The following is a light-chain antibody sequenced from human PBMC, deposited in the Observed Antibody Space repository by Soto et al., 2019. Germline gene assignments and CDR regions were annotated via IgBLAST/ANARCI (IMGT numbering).Light chain of an antibody. V-gene: IGLV2-14*01. CDR1: SSDVGGYNF. CDR3: GSYTSRGTWV. J-gene: IGLJ3*02. CDR2: DVR. Sequence: QSALTQPASVSGSPGQSIIISCTGTSSDVGGYNFVSWYQQHPGKAPTLMIYDVRNRPSGVSNRVSGSKSGNTASLTISGLQAEDEADYYCGSYTSRGTWVFGGGTKLTVL.